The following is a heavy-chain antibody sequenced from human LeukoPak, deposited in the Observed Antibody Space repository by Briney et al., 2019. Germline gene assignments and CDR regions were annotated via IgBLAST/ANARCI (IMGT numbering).Heavy chain of an antibody. J-gene: IGHJ6*03. CDR1: GYTFTSYD. V-gene: IGHV1-8*03. CDR3: ARGVLRYFDWLLARKYYYYYMDV. Sequence: GASVKVSCTASGYTFTSYDINWVRQATGQGLEWMGWMNPNSGNTGYAQKFQGRVTITRNTSISTAYMELSSLRSEDTAVYYCARGVLRYFDWLLARKYYYYYMDVWGKGTTVTVSS. D-gene: IGHD3-9*01. CDR2: MNPNSGNT.